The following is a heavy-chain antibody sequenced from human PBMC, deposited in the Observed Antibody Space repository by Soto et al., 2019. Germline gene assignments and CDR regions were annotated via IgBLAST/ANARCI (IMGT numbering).Heavy chain of an antibody. J-gene: IGHJ4*02. CDR3: ARYPSGSGSYLDS. Sequence: PGGSLRLSCAASGFTFSSYGMHWVRQAPGKGLEWVAVISYDGSNKYYADSVKGRFTISRDNSKNTLYLQMNSLRAEDTAVYYCARYPSGSGSYLDSWGQGTLVTVSS. CDR2: ISYDGSNK. D-gene: IGHD3-10*01. V-gene: IGHV3-30*03. CDR1: GFTFSSYG.